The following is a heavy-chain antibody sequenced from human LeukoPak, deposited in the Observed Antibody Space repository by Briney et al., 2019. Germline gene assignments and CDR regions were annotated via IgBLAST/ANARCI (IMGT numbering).Heavy chain of an antibody. Sequence: ASVKVSCKASGYTFTNYGIGWVRQAPGQGLEWMGWISGYNGDTNYAQKLQGRVTMTTDTSTSTAYTELRSLRSDDTAVYYCARGCSSTSCYLLDYWGQGTLVTVSS. D-gene: IGHD2-2*01. V-gene: IGHV1-18*01. J-gene: IGHJ4*02. CDR2: ISGYNGDT. CDR3: ARGCSSTSCYLLDY. CDR1: GYTFTNYG.